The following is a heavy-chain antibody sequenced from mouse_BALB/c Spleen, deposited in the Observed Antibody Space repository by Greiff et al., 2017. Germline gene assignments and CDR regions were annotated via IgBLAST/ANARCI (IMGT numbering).Heavy chain of an antibody. V-gene: IGHV5-6-5*01. CDR2: ISSGGST. D-gene: IGHD2-1*01. Sequence: EVMLVESGGGLVKPGGSLKLSCAASGFTFSSYAMSWVRQTPEKRLEWVASISSGGSTYYPDSVKGRFTISRGNARNILYLLMSSLRSEDTAMYYCAIYGTAWFAYWGQGTLVTVSA. CDR1: GFTFSSYA. CDR3: AIYGTAWFAY. J-gene: IGHJ3*01.